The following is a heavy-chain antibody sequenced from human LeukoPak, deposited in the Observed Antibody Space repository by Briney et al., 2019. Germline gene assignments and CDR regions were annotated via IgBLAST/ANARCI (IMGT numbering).Heavy chain of an antibody. Sequence: SETLSLTCTVSGVSITSYYWSWIRQPPGKGLEWIGSIYYSGSTNYNPSLKSRVTISVDTSKNQFSLKLSSVTGADTAVYYCARLRPTLYYFDYWGQGTLVTVSS. CDR1: GVSITSYY. CDR2: IYYSGST. V-gene: IGHV4-59*08. D-gene: IGHD6-6*01. CDR3: ARLRPTLYYFDY. J-gene: IGHJ4*02.